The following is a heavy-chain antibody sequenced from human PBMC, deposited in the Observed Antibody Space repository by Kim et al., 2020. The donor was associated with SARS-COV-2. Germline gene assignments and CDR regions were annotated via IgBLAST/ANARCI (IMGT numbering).Heavy chain of an antibody. CDR1: GFTFGIYA. CDR2: ISGGGGNT. J-gene: IGHJ4*02. V-gene: IGHV3-23*01. CDR3: DASDY. Sequence: GGSLRLSCAASGFTFGIYAMSWARQAPGKGLEWVSTISGGGGNTHYADSVKGRFTISRDNSMNTLYLQMNSLRAEDTAVYYCDASDYCGQGTLVTVSP.